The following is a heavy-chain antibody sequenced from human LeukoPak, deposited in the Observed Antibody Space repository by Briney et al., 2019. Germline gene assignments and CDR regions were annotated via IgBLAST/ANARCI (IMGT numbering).Heavy chain of an antibody. D-gene: IGHD6-19*01. CDR3: AKASRGGAVHFDY. CDR2: ITGSGTGT. Sequence: GGSLRLSCAVSGFTFSSYAMSWVRQAPGKGLEWVSVITGSGTGTYYADSVKGQFTISRDNSKNTLYLQMNSLRAEDTAIYYCAKASRGGAVHFDYWGQGTLVTVSS. J-gene: IGHJ4*02. V-gene: IGHV3-23*01. CDR1: GFTFSSYA.